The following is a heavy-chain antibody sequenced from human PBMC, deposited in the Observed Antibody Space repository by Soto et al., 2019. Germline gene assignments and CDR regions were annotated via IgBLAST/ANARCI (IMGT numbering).Heavy chain of an antibody. J-gene: IGHJ4*01. D-gene: IGHD2-2*01. V-gene: IGHV1-69*02. CDR3: ARVDCSSTSCYERLDY. CDR1: GGTFSSYT. CDR2: IIPILGIA. Sequence: QVQLVQSGAEVKKPGSSVKVSCKASGGTFSSYTISWVRQAPGQGLEWMGRIIPILGIANYAQKFQGRVTITADKSTSTAYMELSSLRSEDTAVYYCARVDCSSTSCYERLDYWGHGTLVTVSS.